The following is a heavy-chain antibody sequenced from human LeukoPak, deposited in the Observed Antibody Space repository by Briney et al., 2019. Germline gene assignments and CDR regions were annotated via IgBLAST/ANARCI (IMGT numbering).Heavy chain of an antibody. CDR1: GYTFTSYD. CDR2: MNPNSGNT. CDR3: ARRGKAARGANWFDP. Sequence: ASVKVSCKASGYTFTSYDINWVRQATGQGLEWMGWMNPNSGNTVYAQKFQGRVTMTRNTSISTAYMELSSRRSEDTAVYYCARRGKAARGANWFDPWGQGTLVTVSS. J-gene: IGHJ5*02. V-gene: IGHV1-8*01. D-gene: IGHD2-15*01.